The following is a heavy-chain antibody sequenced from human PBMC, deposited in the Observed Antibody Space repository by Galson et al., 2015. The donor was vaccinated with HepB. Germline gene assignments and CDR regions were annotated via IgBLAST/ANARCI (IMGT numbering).Heavy chain of an antibody. D-gene: IGHD2-2*01. Sequence: SLRLSCAASGFTFSSYSMTWVRQAPGKGLEWVSSISSSSSYIYYVDSVKGRFTISRDNAKKSLFLQMNSLRVEDTAVYYCAKVHLDCSITGCHWGWIDPWGQGTLVTVSS. V-gene: IGHV3-21*01. CDR1: GFTFSSYS. CDR2: ISSSSSYI. CDR3: AKVHLDCSITGCHWGWIDP. J-gene: IGHJ5*02.